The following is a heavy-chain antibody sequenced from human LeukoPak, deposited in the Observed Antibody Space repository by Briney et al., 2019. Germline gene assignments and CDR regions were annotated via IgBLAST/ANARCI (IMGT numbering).Heavy chain of an antibody. D-gene: IGHD5-18*01. CDR3: AKGDTARENYYYYGMDV. V-gene: IGHV3-23*01. CDR2: VSGSGGST. Sequence: GGSLRLSCAASGFTFSSYAMSWVRQAPGKGLEWVSAVSGSGGSTYYADSVKGRFTISRDNSKNTLYLQVNSLRAEDTAVYYCAKGDTARENYYYYGMDVWGQGTTVTVSS. CDR1: GFTFSSYA. J-gene: IGHJ6*02.